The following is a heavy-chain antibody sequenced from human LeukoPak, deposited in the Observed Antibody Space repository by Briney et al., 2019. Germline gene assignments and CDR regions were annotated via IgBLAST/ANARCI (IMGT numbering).Heavy chain of an antibody. CDR2: MYYSGST. J-gene: IGHJ4*02. D-gene: IGHD6-13*01. V-gene: IGHV4-59*01. Sequence: PSETLSLTCTVSGGSTSSYYWSWIRQPPGKGLEWIGDMYYSGSTNCNPSLKSRVTISVDTSKNQFSLKLSSVTAADTAVYYCARAGYQRPFDYWGQGTLVIVSS. CDR3: ARAGYQRPFDY. CDR1: GGSTSSYY.